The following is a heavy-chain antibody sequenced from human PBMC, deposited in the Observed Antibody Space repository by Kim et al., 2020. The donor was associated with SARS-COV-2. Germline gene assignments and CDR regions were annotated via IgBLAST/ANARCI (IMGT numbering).Heavy chain of an antibody. Sequence: GGSLRLSCAASGFTFSSYEMNWVRQAPGKGLEWVSYISSSGSTIYYADSVKGRFTISRDNAKNSLYLQMNSLRAEDTAVYYCARGDGWELRGVEYYFDYWGQGTLVTVSS. J-gene: IGHJ4*02. CDR3: ARGDGWELRGVEYYFDY. V-gene: IGHV3-48*03. CDR1: GFTFSSYE. D-gene: IGHD1-26*01. CDR2: ISSSGSTI.